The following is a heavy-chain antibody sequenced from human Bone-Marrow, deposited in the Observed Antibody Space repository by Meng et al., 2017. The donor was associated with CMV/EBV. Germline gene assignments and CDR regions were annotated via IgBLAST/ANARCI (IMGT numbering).Heavy chain of an antibody. CDR1: GFTFSSYA. CDR2: ISYDGSNK. D-gene: IGHD4-23*01. J-gene: IGHJ4*02. Sequence: GGSLRLSCAASGFTFSSYAMHWVRQAPGKGLEWVAVISYDGSNKYYADSVKGRFTISRDNSKNTLYLQMNSLRPVDTAVYYCVRVMTTVVTLGGSDYCGQGTLVTASS. V-gene: IGHV3-30-3*01. CDR3: VRVMTTVVTLGGSDY.